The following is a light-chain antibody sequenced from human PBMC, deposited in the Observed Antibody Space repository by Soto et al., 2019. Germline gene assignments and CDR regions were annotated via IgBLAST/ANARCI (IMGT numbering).Light chain of an antibody. Sequence: ELVLTQSPVTLSLSPGERATLSCRASQSISSYLAWFQQKPGQAPRLLIYGASTRATGIPDRFGGSGSGTDFTLTISGLEPADFAVYYCQQYGSSPWTFGQGTKVDIK. CDR3: QQYGSSPWT. CDR1: QSISSY. V-gene: IGKV3-20*01. CDR2: GAS. J-gene: IGKJ1*01.